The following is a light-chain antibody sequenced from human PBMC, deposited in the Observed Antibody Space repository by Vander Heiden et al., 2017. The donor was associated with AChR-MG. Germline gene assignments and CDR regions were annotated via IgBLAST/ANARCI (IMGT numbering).Light chain of an antibody. CDR3: QQANDWPPA. J-gene: IGKJ1*01. CDR1: QSVSSS. CDR2: GAS. Sequence: EIVMTQSPATLSVSPGERVTLSCRASQSVSSSLAWYQQKPGQAPRLLIYGASTRATGIPARFSGSGSGTEFTLTISSLQSEDIAVYYCQQANDWPPAFGQGTKVEIK. V-gene: IGKV3-15*01.